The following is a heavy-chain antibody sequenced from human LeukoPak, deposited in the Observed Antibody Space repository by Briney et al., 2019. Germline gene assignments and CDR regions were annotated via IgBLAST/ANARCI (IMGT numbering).Heavy chain of an antibody. V-gene: IGHV4-59*01. J-gene: IGHJ4*02. CDR3: TRVHSSSWYPVENYFDY. Sequence: SETLSLTCSVSGGPISSYYWSWIRQPPAKGLEGIGYIYYSGSTNYNPSLKSRVTISVDTSKNQFSLKLSSVTAADTAVYYCTRVHSSSWYPVENYFDYWGQGTLVTVSS. CDR1: GGPISSYY. D-gene: IGHD6-13*01. CDR2: IYYSGST.